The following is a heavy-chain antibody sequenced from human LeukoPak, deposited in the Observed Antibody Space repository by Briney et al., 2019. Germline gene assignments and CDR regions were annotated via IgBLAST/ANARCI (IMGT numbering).Heavy chain of an antibody. CDR1: GGSISSYY. V-gene: IGHV4-59*08. CDR2: IYYSGST. CDR3: ARHWTLDNWFDP. D-gene: IGHD3/OR15-3a*01. J-gene: IGHJ5*02. Sequence: SETLSLTCTVSGGSISSYYWSWIRQPPGKGLEWIGYIYYSGSTNYNPSLKSRVTISVDTSKNQFSLKLSSVTAADTAVYYCARHWTLDNWFDPWGQGTLVTVSS.